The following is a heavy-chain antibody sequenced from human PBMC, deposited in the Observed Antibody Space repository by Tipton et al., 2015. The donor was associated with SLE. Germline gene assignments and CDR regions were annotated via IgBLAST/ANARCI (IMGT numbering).Heavy chain of an antibody. CDR3: ARARNYVAFDI. CDR1: GGTFSSYA. J-gene: IGHJ3*02. Sequence: QLVQSGPEVKKPGSSVKVSCKASGGTFSSYAISWVRQAPGQGLEWMGGIIPMFGSPKYAQKFQGRVTITADESTSTAYMELSSLRSDDTAVYYCARARNYVAFDIWGQGTMVTVSS. CDR2: IIPMFGSP. V-gene: IGHV1-69*13. D-gene: IGHD1-7*01.